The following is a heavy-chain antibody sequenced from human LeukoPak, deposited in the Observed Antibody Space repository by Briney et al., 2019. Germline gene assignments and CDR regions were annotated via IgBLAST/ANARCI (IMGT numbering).Heavy chain of an antibody. CDR1: GISLINYA. CDR3: AKRGVVIRGLLVIGYHQEAYHYDF. Sequence: GGSLRLSCVVSGISLINYAMAWVRQAPGKGLEWVSYISERGGSTTYADSVKGRFTISRDTSLNTLYLQMDNLRAEDTAVYFCAKRGVVIRGLLVIGYHQEAYHYDFWGQGVLVTVSS. J-gene: IGHJ4*02. D-gene: IGHD3-10*01. CDR2: ISERGGST. V-gene: IGHV3-23*01.